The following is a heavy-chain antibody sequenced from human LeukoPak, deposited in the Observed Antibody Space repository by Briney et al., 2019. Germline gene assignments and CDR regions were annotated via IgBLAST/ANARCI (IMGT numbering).Heavy chain of an antibody. CDR2: IYYSGST. CDR3: ARVRVAAAGTGWFDP. D-gene: IGHD6-13*01. J-gene: IGHJ5*02. Sequence: TSETLSLTCTVSGGSISSYYWSWIRQPPGKGLEWIGYIYYSGSTNYNPSLESRVTISVDTSKNQFSLKLSSVTAADTAVYYCARVRVAAAGTGWFDPWGQGTLVTVSS. CDR1: GGSISSYY. V-gene: IGHV4-59*01.